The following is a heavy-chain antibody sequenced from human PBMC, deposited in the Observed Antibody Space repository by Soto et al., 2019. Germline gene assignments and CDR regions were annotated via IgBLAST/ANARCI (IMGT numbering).Heavy chain of an antibody. D-gene: IGHD6-13*01. J-gene: IGHJ6*02. V-gene: IGHV6-1*01. CDR1: GDSVSSNSAA. CDR2: TYYRSKWYN. CDR3: AASRRDSSSWNYYYYGMDV. Sequence: SQTLSLTCAISGDSVSSNSAAWNWIRQSPSRGLEWLGRTYYRSKWYNDYAVSVKSRITITPDTSKNQFSLQLNSVTPEDTAVYYCAASRRDSSSWNYYYYGMDVWGQGTTVTVSS.